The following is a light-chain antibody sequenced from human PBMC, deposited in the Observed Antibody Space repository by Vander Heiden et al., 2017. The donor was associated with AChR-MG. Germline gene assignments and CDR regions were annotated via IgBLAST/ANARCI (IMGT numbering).Light chain of an antibody. CDR1: ESVSNMY. CDR3: QQYGTSPRT. J-gene: IGKJ2*01. Sequence: EIVLTQSPGTLSLSPGERATLSCRASESVSNMYLAWYQQKPDQARRLLNVGAYTRPTGIPDRFSGSGAGTDFTLTISRVEPEDFAVYYCQQYGTSPRTFGQGTKLEIK. V-gene: IGKV3-20*01. CDR2: GAY.